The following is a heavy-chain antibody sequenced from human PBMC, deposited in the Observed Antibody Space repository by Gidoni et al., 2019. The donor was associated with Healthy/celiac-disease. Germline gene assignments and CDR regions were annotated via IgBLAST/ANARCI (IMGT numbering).Heavy chain of an antibody. D-gene: IGHD6-19*01. CDR3: ARGPFEGIAVAGTFPPTYYFDY. CDR1: GGTFSSYA. J-gene: IGHJ4*02. V-gene: IGHV1-69*01. Sequence: QVQLVQSGAEVKKPGSSVKVSCKASGGTFSSYAISWVRQAPGQGLEWMGGIIPIFGTANYAQKFQGRVTITADESTSTAYMELSSLRSEDTAVYYCARGPFEGIAVAGTFPPTYYFDYWGQGTLVTVSS. CDR2: IIPIFGTA.